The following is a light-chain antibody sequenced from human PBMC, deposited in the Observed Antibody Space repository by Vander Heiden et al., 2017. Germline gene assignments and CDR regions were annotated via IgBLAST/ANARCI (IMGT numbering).Light chain of an antibody. J-gene: IGKJ2*01. Sequence: EIVMTQSPASLSVFPGGRATLSCRASQSVDNKLGWYLQKPGQAPRLLFYGAASRATGVPARFSASGSGTEFALTISSLQPEDLGTYYCQQYDNWPYTFAQGTKLE. V-gene: IGKV3-15*01. CDR2: GAA. CDR1: QSVDNK. CDR3: QQYDNWPYT.